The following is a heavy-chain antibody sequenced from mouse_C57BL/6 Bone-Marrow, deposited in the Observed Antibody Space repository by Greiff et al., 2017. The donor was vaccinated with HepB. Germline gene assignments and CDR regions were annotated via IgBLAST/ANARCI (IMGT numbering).Heavy chain of an antibody. V-gene: IGHV7-3*01. CDR3: ARLGIYVGYPYFDY. Sequence: EVKLVESGGGLVQPGGSLSLSCAASGFTFTDYYMSWVRQPPGQALEWLGFIINKANGYTTEYSASVKGRFTISRDNSQSILYLQMNALRAEDSSTYYCARLGIYVGYPYFDYWGQGTTLTVSS. J-gene: IGHJ2*01. CDR1: GFTFTDYY. D-gene: IGHD2-3*01. CDR2: IINKANGYTT.